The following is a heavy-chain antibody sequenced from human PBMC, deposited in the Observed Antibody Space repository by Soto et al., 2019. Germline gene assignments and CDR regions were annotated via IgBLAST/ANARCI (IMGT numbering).Heavy chain of an antibody. J-gene: IGHJ5*02. Sequence: SGPTLVNPTETLTLTCTVSGFSLSNARMGVSWIRQPPGKALEWLAHIFSNDEKSYSTSLKSRPTISKDTSKSQVVLTMTNMDPVDTATYYCARVEYSSGWFRPDWFDPWGQGTLVTVSS. V-gene: IGHV2-26*01. CDR2: IFSNDEK. CDR3: ARVEYSSGWFRPDWFDP. D-gene: IGHD6-19*01. CDR1: GFSLSNARMG.